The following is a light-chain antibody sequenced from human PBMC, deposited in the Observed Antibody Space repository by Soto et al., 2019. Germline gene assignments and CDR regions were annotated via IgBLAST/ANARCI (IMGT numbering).Light chain of an antibody. J-gene: IGKJ1*01. CDR1: QSVISTY. CDR2: AAS. V-gene: IGKV1-39*01. Sequence: TQSPGTLSLSPGERATLSCRASQSVISTYLAWYQQKPGKPPRLLIYAASSLQSGVPSRSSGSGSGTDFTLTISSLQPEDFATYSCQQSYNSPQTLGRGTKVDIK. CDR3: QQSYNSPQT.